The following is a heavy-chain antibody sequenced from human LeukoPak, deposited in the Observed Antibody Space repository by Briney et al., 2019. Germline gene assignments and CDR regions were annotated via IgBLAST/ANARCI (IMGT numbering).Heavy chain of an antibody. CDR1: GFTFTSSA. V-gene: IGHV1-58*01. CDR2: IVVGSGNT. Sequence: GASVKVSCKASGFTFTSSAVQWVRQARGQRLEWIGWIVVGSGNTNYAQKFQERVTITRDMSTSTAYMELSSLRSEDTAVYYCARGEWLLWFGELSLADYWGQGTLVTVSS. D-gene: IGHD3-10*01. CDR3: ARGEWLLWFGELSLADY. J-gene: IGHJ4*02.